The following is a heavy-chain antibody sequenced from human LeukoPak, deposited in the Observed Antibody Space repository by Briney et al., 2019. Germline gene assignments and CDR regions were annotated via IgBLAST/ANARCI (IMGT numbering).Heavy chain of an antibody. V-gene: IGHV4-59*11. Sequence: TSETLSLTCAVSDDSFNSHYWTWIRQPPGKGLEWIGYISYIGSTNYSPSPKSRVTISIDTSKNQFSLKLSSVTAADTAVYYCARDLVTVTKGFDIWGQGTMVSVSS. CDR2: ISYIGST. J-gene: IGHJ3*02. CDR3: ARDLVTVTKGFDI. CDR1: DDSFNSHY. D-gene: IGHD4-17*01.